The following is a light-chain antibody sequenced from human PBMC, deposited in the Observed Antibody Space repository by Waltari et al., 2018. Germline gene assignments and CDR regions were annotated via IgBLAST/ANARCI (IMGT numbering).Light chain of an antibody. Sequence: SCRARQSVSRFLAWYQQKPGQAHRLLIYGASTRATGIPDRFSGSGSGTDFSLTISRLEPEDFAVYYCQKYDRLPATFGQGTKVEIK. CDR1: QSVSRF. CDR3: QKYDRLPAT. V-gene: IGKV3-20*01. J-gene: IGKJ1*01. CDR2: GAS.